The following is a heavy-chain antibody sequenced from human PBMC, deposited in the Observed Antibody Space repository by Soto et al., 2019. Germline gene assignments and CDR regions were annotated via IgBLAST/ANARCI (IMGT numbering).Heavy chain of an antibody. J-gene: IGHJ4*02. Sequence: ASVKVSCKASGYTFSAYGISWVRQAPGQGFEWMGWISAHNDNAKYAQKFQGRVTLTTDTSTSTAYMESRSLRSDDTAVYYCAAAQNWNYEVDYWGQGTQVTVS. V-gene: IGHV1-18*01. CDR3: AAAQNWNYEVDY. CDR2: ISAHNDNA. D-gene: IGHD1-7*01. CDR1: GYTFSAYG.